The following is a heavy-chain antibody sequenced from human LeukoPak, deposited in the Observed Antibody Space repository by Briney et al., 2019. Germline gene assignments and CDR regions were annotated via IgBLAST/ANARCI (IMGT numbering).Heavy chain of an antibody. CDR1: GFTFSSYG. CDR2: ISYAGTNK. J-gene: IGHJ4*02. D-gene: IGHD4-17*01. CDR3: AKQAHYGDYPYFDY. Sequence: GGSLRLSCAASGFTFSSYGMHWVRQAPGKGLEWVAIISYAGTNKYYADSVKGRLTISRDNSKNTLYLQMNSLRAEDTAVYYCAKQAHYGDYPYFDYWGQGTLVTVSS. V-gene: IGHV3-30*18.